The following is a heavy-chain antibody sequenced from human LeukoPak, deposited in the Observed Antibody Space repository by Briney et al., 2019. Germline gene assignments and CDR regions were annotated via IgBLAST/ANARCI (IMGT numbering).Heavy chain of an antibody. D-gene: IGHD6-13*01. J-gene: IGHJ5*02. V-gene: IGHV4-38-2*02. CDR3: ARDFFGRAAGTGNWFDP. Sequence: SETLSLTCSVSGYSITSGYYWGWLRQSPGKGLEWIGSVYHDGSTYYNPSLKSRVIVSVDTSKNQISLSLSSVTATDTAVYYCARDFFGRAAGTGNWFDPWGQGTLLTVSS. CDR1: GYSITSGYY. CDR2: VYHDGST.